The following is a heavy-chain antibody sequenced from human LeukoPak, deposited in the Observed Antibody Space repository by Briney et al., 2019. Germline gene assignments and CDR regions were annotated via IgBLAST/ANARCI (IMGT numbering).Heavy chain of an antibody. CDR2: IYYSGST. J-gene: IGHJ3*02. Sequence: PSETLSLTCTVSGDSISSYYWSWIRQPPGKGLEWIGYIYYSGSTYYNPSLKSRVTISVDTSKNQFSLKLSSVTAADTAVYYCASRGRLPDAFDIWGQGTMVTVSS. CDR1: GDSISSYY. V-gene: IGHV4-59*04. CDR3: ASRGRLPDAFDI. D-gene: IGHD3-16*01.